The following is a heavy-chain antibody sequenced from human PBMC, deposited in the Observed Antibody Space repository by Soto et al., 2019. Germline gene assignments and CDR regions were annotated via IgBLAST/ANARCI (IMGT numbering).Heavy chain of an antibody. J-gene: IGHJ5*02. CDR3: ARGGGYTASGGNSGFWFDP. D-gene: IGHD5-18*01. V-gene: IGHV4-31*03. Sequence: LSLTCTVSNESMSSGGYFWVWIRQHPGKGLEWIGHISSSGSANPNPSLKSRVSMSVDSSNNQLSLKLTSVTVADTAVYYCARGGGYTASGGNSGFWFDPWGQGTLVTVSS. CDR2: ISSSGSA. CDR1: NESMSSGGYF.